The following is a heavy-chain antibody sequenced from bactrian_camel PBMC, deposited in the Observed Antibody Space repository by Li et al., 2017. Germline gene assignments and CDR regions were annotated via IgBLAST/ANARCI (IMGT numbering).Heavy chain of an antibody. D-gene: IGHD4*01. CDR1: GLTFDDYT. J-gene: IGHJ4*01. CDR3: AADRVLIERQCALRRGYNR. CDR2: IESDGST. V-gene: IGHV3S66*01. Sequence: VQLVESGGGLVQAGGSLRLSCTASGLTFDDYTMGWFRQAPGKEREGVAAIESDGSTSYADFVQGRFTISRDNPQNTLYLQMDSLKPEDTAMYYCAADRVLIERQCALRRGYNRWGQGTQVTVS.